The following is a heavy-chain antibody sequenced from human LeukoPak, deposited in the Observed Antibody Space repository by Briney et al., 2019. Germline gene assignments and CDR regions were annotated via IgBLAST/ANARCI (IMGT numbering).Heavy chain of an antibody. J-gene: IGHJ4*02. D-gene: IGHD3-9*01. Sequence: ASVKVSCTASGYTFTVYYMHWVRQAPGQGLEWMGWINPNSGGTNYAQKFQGRVTMTTDTSISTAYMELSRLRSDDTAVYYCARDSWGLRYFDWYPKGYFDYWGQGTLVTVSS. V-gene: IGHV1-2*02. CDR2: INPNSGGT. CDR1: GYTFTVYY. CDR3: ARDSWGLRYFDWYPKGYFDY.